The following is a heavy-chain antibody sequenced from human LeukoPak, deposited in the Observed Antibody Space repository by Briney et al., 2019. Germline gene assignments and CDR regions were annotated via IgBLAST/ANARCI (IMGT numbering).Heavy chain of an antibody. J-gene: IGHJ4*02. CDR1: GFTVSSNY. CDR3: ARGRIQLWYPIDY. Sequence: GGSLRLSCAASGFTVSSNYMSWVRQAPGKGLEWVSIIYSSGSTYYAGSVKGRFTISGDSSKNMLYLHMNSLRAEDTAVYYCARGRIQLWYPIDYWGQGTLVTVSS. V-gene: IGHV3-66*01. D-gene: IGHD5-18*01. CDR2: IYSSGST.